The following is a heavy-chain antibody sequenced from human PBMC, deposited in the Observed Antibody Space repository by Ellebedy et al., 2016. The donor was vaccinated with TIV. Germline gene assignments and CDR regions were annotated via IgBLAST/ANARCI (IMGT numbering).Heavy chain of an antibody. J-gene: IGHJ5*02. D-gene: IGHD2-8*01. CDR3: ARDQYDNGPDWFDT. V-gene: IGHV3-11*01. Sequence: GESLKISCAASGFTFSDYYMSWIRQAPGKGPEWISYISSNAYTTYYADSVKGRFTISRDNAKNSLYLQMNSLRAEDTAVYYCARDQYDNGPDWFDTWGQGTLVTVSS. CDR2: ISSNAYTT. CDR1: GFTFSDYY.